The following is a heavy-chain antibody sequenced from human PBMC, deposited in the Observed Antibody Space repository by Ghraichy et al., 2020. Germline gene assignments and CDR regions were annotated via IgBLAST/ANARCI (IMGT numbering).Heavy chain of an antibody. J-gene: IGHJ4*02. V-gene: IGHV4-59*02. Sequence: LNISCTVSGTSVRSYFWSWIRQPPGKGLEWIGDIFYSGSTNYNPSLKSRVTISIDASSNQFSLNLSSVTAADTAVYYCARMGGYKDPLWYWGQGTLVAVSS. D-gene: IGHD3-10*01. CDR1: GTSVRSYF. CDR3: ARMGGYKDPLWY. CDR2: IFYSGST.